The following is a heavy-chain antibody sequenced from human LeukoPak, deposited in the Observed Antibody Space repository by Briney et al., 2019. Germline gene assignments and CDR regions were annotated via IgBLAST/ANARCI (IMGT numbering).Heavy chain of an antibody. CDR2: FYNSGST. V-gene: IGHV4-59*01. CDR1: GGSLSSYS. J-gene: IGHJ4*02. D-gene: IGHD2-21*01. Sequence: SETLSLTCIVSGGSLSSYSWNWIRQPPGKGLEWIANFYNSGSTNYNPSLKSRVTISVDSSKNQFSLKLSSVTAADTAVYYCARIATSGYWDYWGQGTLVTVSS. CDR3: ARIATSGYWDY.